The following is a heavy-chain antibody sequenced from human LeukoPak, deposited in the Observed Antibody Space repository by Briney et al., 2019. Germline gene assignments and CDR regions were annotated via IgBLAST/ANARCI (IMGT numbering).Heavy chain of an antibody. CDR2: IYYSGST. J-gene: IGHJ3*01. Sequence: PSETLSLTCTVSGGSISSYYWSWIRQPPGKGLEWIGYIYYSGSTNYNPSLKSQVTISVDTSKNQSSLKLSSVTAADTAVYYCASHYFDDAFDVWGQGTMVTVSS. CDR3: ASHYFDDAFDV. CDR1: GGSISSYY. D-gene: IGHD3-10*01. V-gene: IGHV4-59*08.